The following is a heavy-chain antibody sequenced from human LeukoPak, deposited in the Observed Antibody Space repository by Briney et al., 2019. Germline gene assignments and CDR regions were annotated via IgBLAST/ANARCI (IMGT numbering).Heavy chain of an antibody. CDR1: GFIFSGSW. V-gene: IGHV3-7*03. CDR3: TTDTWYSAGH. J-gene: IGHJ4*02. Sequence: AGGSLRPSCTASGFIFSGSWMAWIRQAPGKGLEWVAIIKKDGSEKYYVDSMKGRFTISRDNAKNSLFLQMNSLRAEDTAIYYCTTDTWYSAGHWGQGTLVTVSS. CDR2: IKKDGSEK. D-gene: IGHD2-15*01.